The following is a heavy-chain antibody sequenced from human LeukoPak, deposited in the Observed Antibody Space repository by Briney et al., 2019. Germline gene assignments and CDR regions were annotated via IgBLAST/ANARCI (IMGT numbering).Heavy chain of an antibody. CDR1: GFTFSSYA. Sequence: GGSLRLSCAAPGFTFSSYAMHWVRQAPGKGLEYVSAISSNGGSTYYANSVKGRFTISRDNSKNTLYLQMGSLRAEDMAVYYCARRSYSSGFDYWGQGTLVTVSS. D-gene: IGHD3-10*01. V-gene: IGHV3-64*01. J-gene: IGHJ4*02. CDR3: ARRSYSSGFDY. CDR2: ISSNGGST.